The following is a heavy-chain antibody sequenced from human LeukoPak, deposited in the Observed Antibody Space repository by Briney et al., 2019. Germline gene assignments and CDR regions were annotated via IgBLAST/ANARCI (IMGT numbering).Heavy chain of an antibody. CDR1: GFTFSSYW. V-gene: IGHV3-74*01. D-gene: IGHD3-3*01. Sequence: PGGSLRLSCAASGFTFSSYWMHWVRQAPGKGLVWVSRINSDGSSTSYADSVKGRFTISRDNAKNTLYLQMNSLRAEDTAVYYCAKASTPCVGRTIFGVVECSDYYYYYYMDVWSKGTTVTVSS. J-gene: IGHJ6*03. CDR3: AKASTPCVGRTIFGVVECSDYYYYYYMDV. CDR2: INSDGSST.